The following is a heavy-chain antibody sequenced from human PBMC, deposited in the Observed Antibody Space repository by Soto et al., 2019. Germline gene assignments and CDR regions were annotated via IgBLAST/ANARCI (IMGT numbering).Heavy chain of an antibody. Sequence: EVQLVESGGGSVQPGGSLRLSCAASGFSLSSYWMHWVRQVPGKGLVWVSRIQSDGSSTNYADSVKGRFTISKDNAKNTLYRQMDSLRVEDTAVYYCAREQAVPGTNFDYWGQGTLVTVSS. CDR2: IQSDGSST. CDR1: GFSLSSYW. V-gene: IGHV3-74*01. J-gene: IGHJ4*02. CDR3: AREQAVPGTNFDY. D-gene: IGHD1-1*01.